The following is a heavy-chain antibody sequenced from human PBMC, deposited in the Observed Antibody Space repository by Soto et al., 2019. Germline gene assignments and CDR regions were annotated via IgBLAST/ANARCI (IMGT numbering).Heavy chain of an antibody. V-gene: IGHV3-13*01. CDR2: IGTAGDT. J-gene: IGHJ4*02. Sequence: PGGSLRLSCEASGFTFSGFDMHWVRQPTGKVLEWVSTIGTAGDTYYAVSVKGRFTISRDNAKNSLSLQMNSLRAGDTAVYFCARGQEVGAHFFDSWGQGTQVNVSS. CDR3: ARGQEVGAHFFDS. CDR1: GFTFSGFD. D-gene: IGHD2-15*01.